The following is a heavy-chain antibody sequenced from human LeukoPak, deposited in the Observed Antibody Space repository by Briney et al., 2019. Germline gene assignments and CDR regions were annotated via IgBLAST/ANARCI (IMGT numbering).Heavy chain of an antibody. CDR2: INHSGST. CDR1: GGSFSGYY. V-gene: IGHV4-34*01. J-gene: IGHJ4*02. D-gene: IGHD3-10*01. Sequence: SETLSLTCAVYGGSFSGYYWSWIRQPPGKGREWIGEINHSGSTNYNPSLKSRVTISVDTSKNQFSLELSSVTAADTAVYYCARGRGVTMVRGVIDYWGQGTLVTVSS. CDR3: ARGRGVTMVRGVIDY.